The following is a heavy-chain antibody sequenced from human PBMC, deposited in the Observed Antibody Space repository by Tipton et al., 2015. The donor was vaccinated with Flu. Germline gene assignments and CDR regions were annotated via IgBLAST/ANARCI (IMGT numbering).Heavy chain of an antibody. CDR1: GDSISSNAYY. Sequence: TLSLTCTVSGDSISSNAYYWTWIRQHPGKGLECIGYIYYTGHTYYTSSLKSRISMSIDTSDNQFSLNLSSVTAADTAIYYCARLVIPAPTYYFDSWGQGTPVTVSS. J-gene: IGHJ4*02. V-gene: IGHV4-31*03. CDR2: IYYTGHT. CDR3: ARLVIPAPTYYFDS. D-gene: IGHD2-2*01.